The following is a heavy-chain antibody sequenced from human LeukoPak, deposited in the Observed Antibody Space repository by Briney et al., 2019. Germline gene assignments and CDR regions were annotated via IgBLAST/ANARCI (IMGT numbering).Heavy chain of an antibody. D-gene: IGHD6-19*01. J-gene: IGHJ4*02. Sequence: GGSLRLSCAASGFTFSSYAMHWVRQAPGKGLEWVSGISWNSGSIGYADSVKGRFTISRDNAKNSLYLQMNSLRAEDTALYYCAKSGGSGWYSFYFDYWGQGTLVTVSS. CDR3: AKSGGSGWYSFYFDY. CDR2: ISWNSGSI. CDR1: GFTFSSYA. V-gene: IGHV3-9*01.